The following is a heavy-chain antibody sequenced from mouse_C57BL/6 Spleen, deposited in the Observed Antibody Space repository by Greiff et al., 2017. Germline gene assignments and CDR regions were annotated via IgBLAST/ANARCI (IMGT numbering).Heavy chain of an antibody. CDR3: ARGDWDEIDY. CDR1: GYTFTSYW. V-gene: IGHV1-55*01. J-gene: IGHJ2*01. D-gene: IGHD4-1*01. Sequence: VQLQQSGAELVKPGASVKMSCKASGYTFTSYWITXVKQRPGQGLEWIGDSYPGSGSTNYNEKFKSKATLTVDTSSSTAYMQLSSLTSEDSAVYYCARGDWDEIDYWGQGTTLTVSS. CDR2: SYPGSGST.